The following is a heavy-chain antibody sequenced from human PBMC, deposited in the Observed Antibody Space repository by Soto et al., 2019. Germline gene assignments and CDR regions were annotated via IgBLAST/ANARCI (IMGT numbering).Heavy chain of an antibody. CDR3: VASGLSFDY. CDR2: ISYDGVIK. V-gene: IGHV3-30-3*01. Sequence: QVQLVESGGGVVQPGRSQSLSFEALGFTFGSNLSHWVGQAPGKGLEWVAVISYDGVIKQYADSVKGRFTISRDNSKNTLFLQMNSLRDEDTAVYHCVASGLSFDYWGQGTLVTVSS. CDR1: GFTFGSNL. D-gene: IGHD3-10*01. J-gene: IGHJ4*02.